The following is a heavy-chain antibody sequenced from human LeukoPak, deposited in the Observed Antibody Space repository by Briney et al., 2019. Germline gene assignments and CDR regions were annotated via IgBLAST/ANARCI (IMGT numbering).Heavy chain of an antibody. CDR1: GGSFSGYY. CDR2: IYYSGST. V-gene: IGHV4-59*01. D-gene: IGHD3-10*01. Sequence: PSETLSLTCAVYGGSFSGYYWSWIRQPPGKGLEWIGYIYYSGSTNYNPSLKSRVTISVDTSKNQFSLKLSSVTAADTAVYYCARADYYGSGTPFYYGMDVWGQGTTVTVSS. J-gene: IGHJ6*02. CDR3: ARADYYGSGTPFYYGMDV.